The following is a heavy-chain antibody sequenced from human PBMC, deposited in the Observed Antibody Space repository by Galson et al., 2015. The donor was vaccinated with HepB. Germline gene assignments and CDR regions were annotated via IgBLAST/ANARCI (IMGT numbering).Heavy chain of an antibody. CDR3: ARVYNDSSGDYYFDY. V-gene: IGHV3-74*01. CDR1: GFTFSSYW. Sequence: SLRLSCAASGFTFSSYWMHWVRQAPGKGLVWVSRINSDGSSTSYADSVKGRFTISRDNAKNTLYLQMNSLRAEDTAVYYCARVYNDSSGDYYFDYWGQGTLVTVSS. CDR2: INSDGSST. D-gene: IGHD3-22*01. J-gene: IGHJ4*02.